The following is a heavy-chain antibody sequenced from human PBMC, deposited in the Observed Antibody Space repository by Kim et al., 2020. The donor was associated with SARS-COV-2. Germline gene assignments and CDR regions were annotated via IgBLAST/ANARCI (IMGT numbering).Heavy chain of an antibody. D-gene: IGHD6-13*01. CDR2: SI. Sequence: SIGYADAVKGRFTISRDNAKNSLYLQMNSLRAEDTALYYCAKGGSSTGDYWGQGTLVTVSS. CDR3: AKGGSSTGDY. J-gene: IGHJ4*02. V-gene: IGHV3-9*01.